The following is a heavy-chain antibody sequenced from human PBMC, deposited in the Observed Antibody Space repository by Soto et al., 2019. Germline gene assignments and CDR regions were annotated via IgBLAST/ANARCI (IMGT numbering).Heavy chain of an antibody. V-gene: IGHV4-39*01. CDR2: IHYSGRT. CDR1: GDSISTSSYY. Sequence: QLQLQESGPGLVKPSETLSLICTVSGDSISTSSYYWGWVRQTPGTGLEWIGTIHYSGRTYYNPSLESGVTVLVDTSRSEFALRLTSAAAADTAVFFCARHATTGWYIEHWGQGTQVTVSS. CDR3: ARHATTGWYIEH. D-gene: IGHD6-19*01. J-gene: IGHJ1*01.